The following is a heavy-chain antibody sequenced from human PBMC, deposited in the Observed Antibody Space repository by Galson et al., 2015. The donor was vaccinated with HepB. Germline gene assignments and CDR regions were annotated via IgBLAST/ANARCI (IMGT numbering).Heavy chain of an antibody. D-gene: IGHD3-22*01. J-gene: IGHJ3*02. CDR2: TYYRSKWHN. V-gene: IGHV6-1*01. Sequence: CAISGDSVSSNSAAWNWIRQSPSRGLEWLGRTYYRSKWHNDYALSVKSRITINPDTSKNQFSLQLNSVTPEDTAVYYCARGREVVVTQGDALDIWGQGTKVTVSS. CDR3: ARGREVVVTQGDALDI. CDR1: GDSVSSNSAA.